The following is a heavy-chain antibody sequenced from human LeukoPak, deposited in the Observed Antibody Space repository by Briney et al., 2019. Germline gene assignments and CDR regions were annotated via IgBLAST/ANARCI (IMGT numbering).Heavy chain of an antibody. V-gene: IGHV4-59*08. CDR3: ARGGNYDWFDP. CDR1: GGSISSYY. Sequence: SETLSLTCTVSGGSISSYYWSWIRQPPGKGLEWIGYIYYSGSTNYNPSLKSRVTISVDTSKNQFSLKLSSVTAADTAVYYCARGGNYDWFDPWGQGTLVTVSS. J-gene: IGHJ5*02. D-gene: IGHD4-23*01. CDR2: IYYSGST.